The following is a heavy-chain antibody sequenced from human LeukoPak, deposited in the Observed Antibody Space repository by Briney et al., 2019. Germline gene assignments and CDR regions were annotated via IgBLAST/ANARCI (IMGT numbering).Heavy chain of an antibody. CDR3: ASAYSRESGYDFVFEN. J-gene: IGHJ4*02. V-gene: IGHV3-33*01. D-gene: IGHD5-12*01. Sequence: QPGRSLRLSCATSGYTFSNYGEPCVRQAPGKGLEWVAVIRYDGSTKYYADSVKGRFTISRDNSKNTVYLEMNSLRSEDTAVYYCASAYSRESGYDFVFENWGQGTLVSVSS. CDR1: GYTFSNYG. CDR2: IRYDGSTK.